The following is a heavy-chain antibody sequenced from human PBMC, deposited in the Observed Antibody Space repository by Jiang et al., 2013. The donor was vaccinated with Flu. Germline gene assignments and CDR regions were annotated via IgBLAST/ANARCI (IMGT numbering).Heavy chain of an antibody. V-gene: IGHV4-59*01. Sequence: GSGLVKPSETLSLTCTVSGGSISSYYWSWIRQPPGKGLEWIGYIYYSGSTNYNPSLKSRVTISVDTSKNQFSLKLSSVTAADTAVYYCARGRDYSNYIDYWGQGTLVTVSS. CDR1: GGSISSYY. J-gene: IGHJ4*02. CDR2: IYYSGST. CDR3: ARGRDYSNYIDY. D-gene: IGHD4-11*01.